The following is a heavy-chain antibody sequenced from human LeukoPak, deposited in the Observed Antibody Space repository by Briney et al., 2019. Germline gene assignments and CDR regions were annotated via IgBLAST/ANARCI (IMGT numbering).Heavy chain of an antibody. CDR2: IYYSGST. Sequence: SETLSLTCSVSGGSISSGDYYWSXIRQPXXKGLEWIGHIYYSGSTHHNPSLKSRVTISVDTSKNQFSLKLSSVTATDTAVYYCARSLLSAGSGSYGFDPWGQGTLVTVSS. CDR1: GGSISSGDYY. D-gene: IGHD3-10*01. CDR3: ARSLLSAGSGSYGFDP. V-gene: IGHV4-30-4*01. J-gene: IGHJ5*02.